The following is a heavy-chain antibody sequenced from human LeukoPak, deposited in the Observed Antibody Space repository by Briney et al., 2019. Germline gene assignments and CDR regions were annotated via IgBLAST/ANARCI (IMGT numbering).Heavy chain of an antibody. CDR1: GFTFSSYS. CDR3: ARARITMIVVALPPRTSWFDP. D-gene: IGHD3-22*01. CDR2: ISSSSSYI. Sequence: GGSLRLSCAASGFTFSSYSMNWVRQAPGKGLEWVSSISSSSSYIYYADSVKGRFTISRDNAKNSLYLQMNSLRSEDTAVYYCARARITMIVVALPPRTSWFDPWGQGTLVTVSS. V-gene: IGHV3-21*04. J-gene: IGHJ5*02.